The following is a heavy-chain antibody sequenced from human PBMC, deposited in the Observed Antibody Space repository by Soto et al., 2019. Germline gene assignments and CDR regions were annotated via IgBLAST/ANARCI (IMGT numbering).Heavy chain of an antibody. Sequence: TSETLSLTCAVNGGSFSAYYWTWIRQPPGRGLEWIGEIDHSGSTNYNPSLESRVTISIDTAKNRFSLNVTSVTAADTAVYYCVRGLGYSGMDVWGQGTTVTVSS. J-gene: IGHJ6*02. CDR3: VRGLGYSGMDV. D-gene: IGHD2-15*01. CDR2: IDHSGST. V-gene: IGHV4-34*01. CDR1: GGSFSAYY.